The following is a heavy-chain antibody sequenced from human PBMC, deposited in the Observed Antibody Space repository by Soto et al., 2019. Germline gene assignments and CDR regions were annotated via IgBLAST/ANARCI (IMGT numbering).Heavy chain of an antibody. D-gene: IGHD1-1*01. CDR2: ISAHNGNT. CDR1: GYTFTSYG. Sequence: QVHLVQSGAEVKKPGASVKVSCKASGYTFTSYGITWVRQAPGQGLEWMGWISAHNGNTDYAQKLHGRVIVTRDTYTSAAYMDLRSLRSDDTAVYYCARGRYGDYWGKGALVTVSS. CDR3: ARGRYGDY. V-gene: IGHV1-18*01. J-gene: IGHJ4*02.